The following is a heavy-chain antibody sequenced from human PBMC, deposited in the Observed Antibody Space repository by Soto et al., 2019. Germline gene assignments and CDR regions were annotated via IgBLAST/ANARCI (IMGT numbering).Heavy chain of an antibody. CDR2: ISAYNGNT. J-gene: IGHJ6*02. D-gene: IGHD2-2*01. CDR1: DYTFTSYG. V-gene: IGHV1-18*01. CDR3: ARERGIVVVPAARNYYYYGMDV. Sequence: VASVKVSCKASDYTFTSYGISWARQAPGQGLEWMGWISAYNGNTNYAQKLQGRVTMTTDTSTSTAYMELRSLRSDDTAVYYCARERGIVVVPAARNYYYYGMDVWGQGTTVTVSS.